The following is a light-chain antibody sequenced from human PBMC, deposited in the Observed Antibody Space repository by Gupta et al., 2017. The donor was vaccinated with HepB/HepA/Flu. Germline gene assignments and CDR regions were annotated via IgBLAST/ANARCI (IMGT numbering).Light chain of an antibody. V-gene: IGKV3-11*01. CDR3: QQRANWPPIT. Sequence: EIVLTQSPATLYLSPGERATLSCRASLNVSTQLGWLQQKPGQAPRLLIYDASHRDPGIPARFSGSGSGTDFTLTISSRAPEDFALYYCQQRANWPPITFGQGTRLDIK. CDR2: DAS. J-gene: IGKJ5*01. CDR1: LNVSTQ.